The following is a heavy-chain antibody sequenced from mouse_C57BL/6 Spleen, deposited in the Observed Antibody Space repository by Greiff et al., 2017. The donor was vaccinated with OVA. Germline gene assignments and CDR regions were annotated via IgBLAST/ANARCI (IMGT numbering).Heavy chain of an antibody. CDR2: ISSGGDYI. D-gene: IGHD2-4*01. CDR3: TRGGYYDDAMDY. Sequence: EVKLEESGEGLVKPGGSLKLSCAASGFTFSSYAMSWVRQTPEKRLEWVAYISSGGDYIYYADTVKGRFTISRDNARNTLYLQMSSLKSEDTAIYYCTRGGYYDDAMDYLGQGTSVTVSS. CDR1: GFTFSSYA. V-gene: IGHV5S21*01. J-gene: IGHJ4*01.